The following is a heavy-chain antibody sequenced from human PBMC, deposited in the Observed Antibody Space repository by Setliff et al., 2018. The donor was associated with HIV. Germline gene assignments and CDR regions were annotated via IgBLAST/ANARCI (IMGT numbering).Heavy chain of an antibody. Sequence: SETLSLTCTVSGGSISSGGYYWSWIRQHPGKGLEWIGYIYYSGSTYYNPSLKSRVTISVDTSKNQFSLKLSSVTAADTAVYYCARSKKRGDYYYYYYYMDVWGKGTTVAVSS. V-gene: IGHV4-31*03. CDR3: ARSKKRGDYYYYYYYMDV. CDR1: GGSISSGGYY. J-gene: IGHJ6*03. CDR2: IYYSGST. D-gene: IGHD3-16*01.